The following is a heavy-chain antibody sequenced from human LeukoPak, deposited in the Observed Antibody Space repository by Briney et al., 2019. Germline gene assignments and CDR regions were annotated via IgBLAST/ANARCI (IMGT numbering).Heavy chain of an antibody. CDR3: ARGPLSIAVAGTNYFDY. CDR1: GGTFSSYA. CDR2: IIPIFGIA. V-gene: IGHV1-69*04. D-gene: IGHD6-19*01. Sequence: SVKVSCKASGGTFSSYAISWVRQAPGQGLEWMGRIIPIFGIANYAQKFQGRVTITADKSTSTAYMELSSLRSEDTAVYYCARGPLSIAVAGTNYFDYWGQGTLVTVSS. J-gene: IGHJ4*02.